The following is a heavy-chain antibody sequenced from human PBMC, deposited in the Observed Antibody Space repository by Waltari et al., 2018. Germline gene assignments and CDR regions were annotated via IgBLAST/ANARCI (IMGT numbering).Heavy chain of an antibody. V-gene: IGHV3-30*03. Sequence: QVQLVESGGGVVQPGRSLRLSCAASGFTFISSGMNWVRQTPGRGLEWVAVISSDGSRKSYADSVKGRFSISRDNSKNSLSLEMNSLRPEDTAVYYCASCTGGNCYYYGFDVWGQGTTVTVSS. CDR2: ISSDGSRK. J-gene: IGHJ6*02. D-gene: IGHD2-8*02. CDR3: ASCTGGNCYYYGFDV. CDR1: GFTFISSG.